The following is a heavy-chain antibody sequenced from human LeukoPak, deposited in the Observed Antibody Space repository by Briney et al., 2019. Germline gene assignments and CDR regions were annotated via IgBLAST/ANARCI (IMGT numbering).Heavy chain of an antibody. CDR3: AEGVAGTWNWFDP. Sequence: PGRSLRLSCAASGFTFSSYAMHWVRQAPGKGLEWVAGISYDGSNKYYADSVKGRFTISRDNSKNTLYLQMNSLRAEDTAVYYCAEGVAGTWNWFDPWGQGTLVTVSS. D-gene: IGHD6-19*01. CDR1: GFTFSSYA. J-gene: IGHJ5*02. CDR2: ISYDGSNK. V-gene: IGHV3-30*04.